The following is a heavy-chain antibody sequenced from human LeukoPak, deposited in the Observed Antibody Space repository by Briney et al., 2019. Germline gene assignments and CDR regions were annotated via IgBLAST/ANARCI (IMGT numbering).Heavy chain of an antibody. V-gene: IGHV3-23*01. CDR1: GFTVSSNY. Sequence: GGSLRLSCAASGFTVSSNYMSWVRQAPGKGLEWVSAISGSGDSTYYADSVKGRFTISRDNSKNTLYLQMYSLRAEDTAVYYCAKDLYGDYAADYWGQGTLVTVSS. J-gene: IGHJ4*02. D-gene: IGHD4-17*01. CDR2: ISGSGDST. CDR3: AKDLYGDYAADY.